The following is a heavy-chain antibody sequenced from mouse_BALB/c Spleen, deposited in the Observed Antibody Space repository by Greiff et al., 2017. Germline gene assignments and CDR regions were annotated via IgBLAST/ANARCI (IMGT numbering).Heavy chain of an antibody. J-gene: IGHJ2*01. CDR3: AREDYYGSSFIDY. CDR2: IYPGNGDT. Sequence: QVQLQQPGAELVKPGASVKMSCKASGYTFTSYNMHWVKQTPGQGLDWIGAIYPGNGDTSYNQKLKGKATLTADKSSSTAYMQHSSLTSEDSAVYYCAREDYYGSSFIDYWGQGTTLTVSS. V-gene: IGHV1-12*01. D-gene: IGHD1-1*01. CDR1: GYTFTSYN.